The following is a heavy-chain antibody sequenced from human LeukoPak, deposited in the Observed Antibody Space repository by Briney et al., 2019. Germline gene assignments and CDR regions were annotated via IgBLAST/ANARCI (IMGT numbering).Heavy chain of an antibody. J-gene: IGHJ4*02. Sequence: PSETLSLTCAVSGYSISSGYYWGWIRPPPGKGLEWIGSIYHSGSTYYNPSLKSRVTISVDTSKNQFSLKLSSVTAADTALYYWARQFSMEWLLSLHYWGQGTLVTVSS. CDR3: ARQFSMEWLLSLHY. D-gene: IGHD3-3*01. CDR1: GYSISSGYY. V-gene: IGHV4-38-2*01. CDR2: IYHSGST.